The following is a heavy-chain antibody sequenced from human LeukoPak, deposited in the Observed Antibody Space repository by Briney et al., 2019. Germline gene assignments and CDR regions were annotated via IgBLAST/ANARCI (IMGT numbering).Heavy chain of an antibody. CDR1: GGSISSSSYY. V-gene: IGHV4-39*07. CDR3: ARADLVGGMIIGFDY. D-gene: IGHD3-10*01. CDR2: IYYSGST. Sequence: KSSETLSLTCTVSGGSISSSSYYWGWIRQPPGKGLEWIGSIYYSGSTYYNPSLKSRVTISVDTSKNQFSLKLSSVTAADTAVYYCARADLVGGMIIGFDYWGQGTLVTVAS. J-gene: IGHJ4*02.